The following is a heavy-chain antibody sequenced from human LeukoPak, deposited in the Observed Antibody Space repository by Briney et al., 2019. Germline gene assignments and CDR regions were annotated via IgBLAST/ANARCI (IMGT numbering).Heavy chain of an antibody. V-gene: IGHV3-11*01. CDR1: GFTFSDYY. D-gene: IGHD3-10*02. J-gene: IGHJ3*02. CDR2: ISSSGSTI. Sequence: GGSLRLSCAASGFTFSDYYMSWIRQAPGKGLEWVSYISSSGSTIYYADSVKGGFTISRDNAKNSLYLQMNSLRGEDTAVYYCARVFRAPPPGAFDIWGQGTMVTVSS. CDR3: ARVFRAPPPGAFDI.